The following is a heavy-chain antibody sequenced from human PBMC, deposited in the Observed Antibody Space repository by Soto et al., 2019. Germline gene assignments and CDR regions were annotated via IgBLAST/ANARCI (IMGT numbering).Heavy chain of an antibody. J-gene: IGHJ4*02. CDR1: GFTFSSYA. D-gene: IGHD2-21*01. CDR3: AKDHKDLNFDDY. Sequence: PVGSLRLSCAASGFTFSSYAMSWVRQAPGKGPEWVSAISGSGGSTYYADSVKGRFTISRDNSKNTLYLQMNSLRAEDTAVYYCAKDHKDLNFDDYWGQGTLVTVSS. V-gene: IGHV3-23*01. CDR2: ISGSGGST.